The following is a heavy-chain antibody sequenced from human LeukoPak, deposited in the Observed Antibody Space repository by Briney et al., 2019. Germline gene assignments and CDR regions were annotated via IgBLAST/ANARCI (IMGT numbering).Heavy chain of an antibody. CDR1: GFTFSSYG. Sequence: GGSLRLSCAASGFTFSSYGMQWVRQAPGKGLEWVAIIWYDGSNKYYADSVKGRFTISRDNSKNTLYLQMNSLGAEDTALYYCARDISPGDSTSLNYWGQGTLVTVSS. CDR2: IWYDGSNK. V-gene: IGHV3-33*01. J-gene: IGHJ4*02. D-gene: IGHD2-21*02. CDR3: ARDISPGDSTSLNY.